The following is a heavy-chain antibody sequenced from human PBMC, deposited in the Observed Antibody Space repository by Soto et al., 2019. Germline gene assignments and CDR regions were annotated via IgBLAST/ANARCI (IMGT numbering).Heavy chain of an antibody. J-gene: IGHJ6*02. V-gene: IGHV2-5*02. Sequence: QITLKESGPTLVKPTQTLTLTCTFSGFSLSTSGVGVAWIRQPPGKALEWLALIYWDDDDRYSPSLKNRVTITKDTAKDRVGLTTTNTDPPDTATYIRAHSWSTLTAYYNGMDVWGQGTTVTVSS. CDR2: IYWDDDD. CDR1: GFSLSTSGVG. CDR3: AHSWSTLTAYYNGMDV. D-gene: IGHD4-17*01.